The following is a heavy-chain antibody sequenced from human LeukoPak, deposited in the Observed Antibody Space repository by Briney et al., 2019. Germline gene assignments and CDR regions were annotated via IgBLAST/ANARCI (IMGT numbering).Heavy chain of an antibody. D-gene: IGHD6-19*01. CDR3: ARVGYSSGGGDY. CDR2: ISSSSSYI. Sequence: GGSLRLSCAASGFTFSSYSMNWVRQAPGEGLEWVSSISSSSSYIYYADSVKGRFTISRDNAKNSLYLQMNSLRAEDTAVYYCARVGYSSGGGDYWGQGTLVTVSS. CDR1: GFTFSSYS. J-gene: IGHJ4*02. V-gene: IGHV3-21*01.